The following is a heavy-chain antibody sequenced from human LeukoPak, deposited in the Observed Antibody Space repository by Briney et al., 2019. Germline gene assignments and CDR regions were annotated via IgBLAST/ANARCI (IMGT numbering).Heavy chain of an antibody. D-gene: IGHD6-19*01. V-gene: IGHV3-23*01. Sequence: QPGGSLRLSCAASGFTFSSSGMHWVRQAPGKGLEWVSAISGSGGSTYYADSVKGRFTISRDNSKNTLYLQMNSLRAEDTAVYYCAKDLSRYSSGLNYFDYWGQGTLVTVSS. J-gene: IGHJ4*02. CDR2: ISGSGGST. CDR1: GFTFSSSG. CDR3: AKDLSRYSSGLNYFDY.